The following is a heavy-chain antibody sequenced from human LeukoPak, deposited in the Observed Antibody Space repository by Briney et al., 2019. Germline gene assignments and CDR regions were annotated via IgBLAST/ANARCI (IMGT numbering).Heavy chain of an antibody. D-gene: IGHD3-3*01. V-gene: IGHV1-46*01. Sequence: ASVKVSCTASGYTFTGYYMHWVRQAPGQGLEWMGIINPSGGSTSYAQKFQGRVTMTRDTSTSTVYMELSSLRSEDTAVYYCARGWEIFGVVIIPLDYWGQGTLVTVSS. CDR1: GYTFTGYY. CDR3: ARGWEIFGVVIIPLDY. J-gene: IGHJ4*02. CDR2: INPSGGST.